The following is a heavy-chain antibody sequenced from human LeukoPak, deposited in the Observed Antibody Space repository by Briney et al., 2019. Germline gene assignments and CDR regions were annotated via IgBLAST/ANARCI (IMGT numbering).Heavy chain of an antibody. CDR2: IYYSGST. D-gene: IGHD3-10*01. CDR1: GGSISSSSYY. Sequence: SETLSLTCTVSGGSISSSSYYWGWIRQPPGKGLEWIGSIYYSGSTYYNPSLKSRVTISVDTSKNQFSLKLSSVTAADTAVYYCARPRGWFGGLGYFDYWGQGTLVTVSS. V-gene: IGHV4-39*01. J-gene: IGHJ4*02. CDR3: ARPRGWFGGLGYFDY.